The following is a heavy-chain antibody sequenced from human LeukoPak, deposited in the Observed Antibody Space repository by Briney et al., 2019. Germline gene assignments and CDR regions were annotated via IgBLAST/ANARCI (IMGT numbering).Heavy chain of an antibody. CDR3: ASYFRRGDAFDI. CDR1: GGTFSSYA. CDR2: IIPILGIA. D-gene: IGHD2/OR15-2a*01. Sequence: SVKVSCKASGGTFSSYAISWVRQAPGQGLEWMGRIIPILGIANYAQKFQGRVTITADKSTSTAYTELSSLRSEDTAVYYCASYFRRGDAFDIWGQGTMVTVSS. J-gene: IGHJ3*02. V-gene: IGHV1-69*04.